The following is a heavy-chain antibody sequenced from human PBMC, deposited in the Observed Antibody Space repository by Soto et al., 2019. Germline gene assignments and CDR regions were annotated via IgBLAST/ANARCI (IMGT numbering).Heavy chain of an antibody. CDR2: ITNSGTI. D-gene: IGHD1-7*01. CDR1: GFTFSDYY. Sequence: GGSLRLSCAASGFTFSDYYMSWIRQAPGRGLEWVSYITNSGTIYYADSVKGRFTISRDNAKNLLFLQMNSLRAEDTALYYCARDWNSNDWGQGTLVTVSS. CDR3: ARDWNSND. V-gene: IGHV3-11*01. J-gene: IGHJ4*02.